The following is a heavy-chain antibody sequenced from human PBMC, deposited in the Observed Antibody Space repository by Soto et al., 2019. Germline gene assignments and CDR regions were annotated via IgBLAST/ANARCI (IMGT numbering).Heavy chain of an antibody. V-gene: IGHV4-30-4*01. CDR3: ATSGLPFYFDY. D-gene: IGHD3-3*01. Sequence: QVQLQESGPGLVKPSQTLSLTCTVSGGSISSGDYYWNWIRQPPGKGLEWIGYIYYSGNTYYNPSLKSRVTISVDTSKNQFSLNLSSATAADTAVYYCATSGLPFYFDYWSQGTLVTVSS. CDR1: GGSISSGDYY. CDR2: IYYSGNT. J-gene: IGHJ4*02.